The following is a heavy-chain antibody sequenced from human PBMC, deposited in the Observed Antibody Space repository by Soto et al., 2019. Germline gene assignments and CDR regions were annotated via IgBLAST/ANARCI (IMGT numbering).Heavy chain of an antibody. D-gene: IGHD3-3*01. J-gene: IGHJ4*02. Sequence: PSETLSLTFTVSGGSISSYYWSWIRQPPGKGLEWIRYVYYTGTTNYDPSLKSRVTRSVDLSKSQFSLKLRSVTAAHTAVYYSASGPNYDFWRGYFRGWAQGTLVTVSS. CDR3: ASGPNYDFWRGYFRG. CDR2: VYYTGTT. V-gene: IGHV4-59*01. CDR1: GGSISSYY.